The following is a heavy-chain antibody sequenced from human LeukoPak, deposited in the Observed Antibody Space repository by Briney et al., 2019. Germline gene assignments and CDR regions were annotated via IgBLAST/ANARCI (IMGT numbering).Heavy chain of an antibody. D-gene: IGHD4/OR15-4a*01. CDR1: GFTFGDYY. CDR2: ISSSGTTI. CDR3: ARGVTMVVSSRAFDL. J-gene: IGHJ3*01. Sequence: PGGSLRPSCAASGFTFGDYYMAWIRQAPGKGREWVSYISSSGTTIYYADSVKCRFPISRDNAKNSLYLQMDSLGAEETAVYFCARGVTMVVSSRAFDLWGQGTLVTVSS. V-gene: IGHV3-11*04.